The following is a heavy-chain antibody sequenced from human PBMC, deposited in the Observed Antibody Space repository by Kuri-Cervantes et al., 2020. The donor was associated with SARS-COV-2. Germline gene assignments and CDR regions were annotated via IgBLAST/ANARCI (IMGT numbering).Heavy chain of an antibody. CDR1: GGSFSGYY. J-gene: IGHJ4*02. V-gene: IGHV4-34*01. CDR3: ASLQSIAASFDF. D-gene: IGHD6-6*01. Sequence: SETLSLTCAVYGGSFSGYYWSWIRQPPGKGLEWIGEINHSGSTNYNPSLKIRVTISVDTPMNQFSLKLSSVTAADTAVYYFASLQSIAASFDFWGQGTLVTFSS. CDR2: INHSGST.